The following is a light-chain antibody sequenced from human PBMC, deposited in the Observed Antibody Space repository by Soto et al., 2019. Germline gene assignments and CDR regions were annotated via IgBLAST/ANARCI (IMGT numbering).Light chain of an antibody. CDR2: AAS. J-gene: IGKJ1*01. CDR3: QQYYTYSWT. CDR1: QSISSY. V-gene: IGKV1-39*01. Sequence: DIQMTQSPSSLSASVGDRVTITCRASQSISSYLNWYQQKPGKAPKLLIYAASSLQSGVPSRFSGSGSGTDFTLTIRSMQTDDFANYYCQQYYTYSWTFGQGTKVDIK.